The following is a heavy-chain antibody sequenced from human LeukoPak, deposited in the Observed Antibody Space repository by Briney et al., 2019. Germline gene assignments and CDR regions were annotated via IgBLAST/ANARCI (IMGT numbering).Heavy chain of an antibody. CDR2: IRYDGSNK. J-gene: IGHJ4*02. D-gene: IGHD4-17*01. Sequence: PGGSLRLSCAASGFTFSSYGMHWVRQAPGKGLEWVAFIRYDGSNKYYAGSVKGRFTISRDNSKNTLYLQMNSLRAEDTAVYYCAKRDYGDSPGDYWGQGTLVTVSS. CDR3: AKRDYGDSPGDY. CDR1: GFTFSSYG. V-gene: IGHV3-30*02.